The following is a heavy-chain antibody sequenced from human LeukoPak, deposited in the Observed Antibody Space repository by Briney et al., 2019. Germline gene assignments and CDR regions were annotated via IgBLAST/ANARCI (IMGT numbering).Heavy chain of an antibody. CDR2: IYYSGST. CDR1: GGSISSSSYY. Sequence: SETLSLTCTVSGGSISSSSYYWGWIRQPPGKGLEWIGSIYYSGSTYYNPSLKSQVTISVDTSKNQFSLKLSSVTAADTAVYYCARQIAAAPDYWGQGTLVTVSS. V-gene: IGHV4-39*01. D-gene: IGHD6-13*01. J-gene: IGHJ4*02. CDR3: ARQIAAAPDY.